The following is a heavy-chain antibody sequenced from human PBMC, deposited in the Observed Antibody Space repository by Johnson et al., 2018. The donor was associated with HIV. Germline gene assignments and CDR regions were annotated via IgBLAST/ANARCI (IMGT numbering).Heavy chain of an antibody. J-gene: IGHJ3*02. CDR1: GFTFSSYG. CDR2: IWYDGSNK. Sequence: QVQLVESGGGVVQPGRSLRLSCAASGFTFSSYGMHWVRQAPGKGLEWMAVIWYDGSNKYYADSVKGRFTVSSDNSKNTLFLQMGSLRAEDMAVYYCARRAHDAFDIWGQGTMVTVSS. V-gene: IGHV3-33*01. CDR3: ARRAHDAFDI.